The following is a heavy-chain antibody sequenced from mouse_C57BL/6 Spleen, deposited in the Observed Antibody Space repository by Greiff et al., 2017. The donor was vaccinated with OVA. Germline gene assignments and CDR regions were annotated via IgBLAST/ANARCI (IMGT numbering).Heavy chain of an antibody. CDR3: ARTILYYYAMDY. V-gene: IGHV5-12*01. J-gene: IGHJ4*01. CDR2: ISNGGGST. CDR1: GFTFSDYY. D-gene: IGHD6-1*01. Sequence: DVKLVESGGGLVQPGGSLKLSCAASGFTFSDYYMYWVRQTPEKRLEWVAYISNGGGSTYYPDTVKGRFTISRDNAKNTLYLQMSRLKSEDTAMYYCARTILYYYAMDYWGQGTSVTVSS.